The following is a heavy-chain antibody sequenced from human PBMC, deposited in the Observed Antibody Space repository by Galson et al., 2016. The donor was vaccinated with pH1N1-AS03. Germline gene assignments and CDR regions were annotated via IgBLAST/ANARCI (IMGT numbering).Heavy chain of an antibody. Sequence: SLRLSCAASGFIFSNHGMHWVRQAPGKGLEWVAVISSHGKIDYYADSVRGRLTVSRDNSNNNLYLQMDSLRAEDRAVYYCAKEGSGSVSKFAFDIGGQGTIVTVSS. CDR1: GFIFSNHG. D-gene: IGHD3-10*01. V-gene: IGHV3-30*18. J-gene: IGHJ3*02. CDR3: AKEGSGSVSKFAFDI. CDR2: ISSHGKID.